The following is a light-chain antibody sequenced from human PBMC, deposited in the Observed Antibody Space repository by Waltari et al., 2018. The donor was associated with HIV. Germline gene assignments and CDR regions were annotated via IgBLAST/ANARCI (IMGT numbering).Light chain of an antibody. CDR1: SSVVGIYTL. J-gene: IGLJ3*02. CDR3: CSYAGSSNWV. V-gene: IGLV2-23*01. Sequence: QSALTQPASVSGSPGQSIIISCPGSSSVVGIYTLVSWYQQHPGKATKLMIYGGINRPSGVSNRFSGSKSGNPASLTISGLQAEDDADYYCCSYAGSSNWVFGGGTKLTVL. CDR2: GGI.